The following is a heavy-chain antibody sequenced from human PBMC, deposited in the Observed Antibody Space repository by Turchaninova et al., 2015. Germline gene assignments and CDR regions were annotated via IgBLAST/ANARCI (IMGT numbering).Heavy chain of an antibody. CDR2: MYPDDSDT. D-gene: IGHD5-12*01. J-gene: IGHJ4*02. CDR3: ARVMGGHDGWGDF. CDR1: GYNVGNYW. V-gene: IGHV5-51*01. Sequence: GAEVKKPGESLKISCKGSGYNVGNYWIAWVGQMPGKGLEWMGVMYPDDSDTRYSESFQGQVTISADKSISTTFLHWSSLKASDTAIYYCARVMGGHDGWGDFWGQGTLVTVSS.